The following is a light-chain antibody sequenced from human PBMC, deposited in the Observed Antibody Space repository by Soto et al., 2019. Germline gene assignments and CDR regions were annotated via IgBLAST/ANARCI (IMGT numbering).Light chain of an antibody. CDR1: QRVSSSY. Sequence: LVLTQSPGTLSLSPGERATLSCRASQRVSSSYLAWYQQKPGQAPRLLIYASSSRATGLPDRFSCSGSGTDFALTVSRMEPEDFAVYYCQQYGSSSYTLGQGTKV. CDR3: QQYGSSSYT. J-gene: IGKJ2*01. CDR2: ASS. V-gene: IGKV3-20*01.